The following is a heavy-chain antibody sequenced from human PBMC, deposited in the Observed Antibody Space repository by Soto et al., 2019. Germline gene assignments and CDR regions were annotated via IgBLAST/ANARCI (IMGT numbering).Heavy chain of an antibody. Sequence: QVQLVESGGGVVQPGRSLRLSCAASGFTFSSYGMHWVRQAPGNGLEWVAVISYDGSKKYYADPVKGRFTIYRDNSKNPLYLQMNSLRAEDTAVYYCAKDYEAYYYDSSGYAYDYWGQGTLVTVSS. CDR3: AKDYEAYYYDSSGYAYDY. J-gene: IGHJ4*02. V-gene: IGHV3-30*18. D-gene: IGHD3-22*01. CDR1: GFTFSSYG. CDR2: ISYDGSKK.